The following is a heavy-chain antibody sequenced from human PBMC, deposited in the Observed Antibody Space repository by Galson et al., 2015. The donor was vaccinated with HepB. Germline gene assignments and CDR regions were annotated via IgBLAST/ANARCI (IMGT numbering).Heavy chain of an antibody. D-gene: IGHD2-2*01. CDR3: ARDLSCSSTSCYGNY. V-gene: IGHV3-48*02. CDR1: GFTFSSYS. CDR2: ISSSSSTI. J-gene: IGHJ4*02. Sequence: SLRLSCAASGFTFSSYSMNWVRQAPGKGLEWVSSISSSSSTIYYADSVKGRFTISRDNAKNSLYLQMNSPRDEDTAVYYCARDLSCSSTSCYGNYWGQGTLVTVSS.